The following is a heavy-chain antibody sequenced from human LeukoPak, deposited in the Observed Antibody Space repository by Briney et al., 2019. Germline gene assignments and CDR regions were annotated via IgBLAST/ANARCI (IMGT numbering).Heavy chain of an antibody. CDR3: ARGEAAAEIDY. Sequence: SETLSLTCTVSGGSISRYYWSWIRQPPGKGLEWIGYIYYSGSTNYGPSLKSRVTISVDTSKNQFSLNLSSVIAADTAVYYCARGEAAAEIDYWGQGTLVTVSS. CDR1: GGSISRYY. V-gene: IGHV4-59*01. D-gene: IGHD6-13*01. CDR2: IYYSGST. J-gene: IGHJ4*02.